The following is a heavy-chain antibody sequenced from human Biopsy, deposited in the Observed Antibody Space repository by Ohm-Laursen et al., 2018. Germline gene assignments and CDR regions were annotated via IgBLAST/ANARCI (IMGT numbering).Heavy chain of an antibody. CDR1: GGTSSNFA. CDR2: IIPLIGLT. J-gene: IGHJ4*02. Sequence: SSVKVSCKASGGTSSNFAINWVRQAPGQGLECMGRIIPLIGLTNYAQKFQGRVTIAADKFTNTVYMELSSLRSDDTAVYFCARDCNGDNCGVDFWGQGTLVTVS. D-gene: IGHD2-15*01. V-gene: IGHV1-69*04. CDR3: ARDCNGDNCGVDF.